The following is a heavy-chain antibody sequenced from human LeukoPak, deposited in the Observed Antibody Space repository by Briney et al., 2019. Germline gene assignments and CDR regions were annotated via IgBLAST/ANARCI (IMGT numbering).Heavy chain of an antibody. CDR2: IYHSGST. CDR3: ASQKSTSRSGFDS. CDR1: GGAISSSNW. J-gene: IGHJ4*02. V-gene: IGHV4-4*02. D-gene: IGHD5/OR15-5a*01. Sequence: PSETLSLTCAVSGGAISSSNWWSWIRQLPGKGLEWIGQIYHSGSTDYNPSLQGRVIMSVDKSKNQFSLSVRSVTAADTALYYCASQKSTSRSGFDSWGQGTLVTVSS.